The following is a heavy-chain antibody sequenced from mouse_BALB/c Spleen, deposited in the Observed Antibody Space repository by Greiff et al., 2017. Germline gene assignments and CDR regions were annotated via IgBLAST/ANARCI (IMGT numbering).Heavy chain of an antibody. CDR2: ISYSGST. Sequence: EVKLQESGPSLVKPSQTLSLTCSVTGDSITSGYWNWFRQFPGNKLEYMGYISYSGSTYYNPSLKSRISITRDTSKNQYDLQLNSVTTEDTATYYCARGYRARDYWGQGTSVTVAS. J-gene: IGHJ4*01. V-gene: IGHV3-8*02. CDR3: ARGYRARDY. CDR1: GDSITSGY. D-gene: IGHD2-14*01.